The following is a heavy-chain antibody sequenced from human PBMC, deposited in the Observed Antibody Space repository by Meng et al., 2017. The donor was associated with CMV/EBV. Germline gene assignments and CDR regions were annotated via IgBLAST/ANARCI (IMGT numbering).Heavy chain of an antibody. J-gene: IGHJ3*02. CDR3: ARDRGEADAFDI. Sequence: GESLKISCTPSGFNFRDHPVSWLRQAPGKGLEWVAVISYDGSNKYYADSVKGRFTISRDNSKNTLYLQMNSLRAEDTAVYYCARDRGEADAFDIWGQGTMVTVSS. CDR2: ISYDGSNK. CDR1: GFNFRDHP. V-gene: IGHV3-30*04. D-gene: IGHD3-10*01.